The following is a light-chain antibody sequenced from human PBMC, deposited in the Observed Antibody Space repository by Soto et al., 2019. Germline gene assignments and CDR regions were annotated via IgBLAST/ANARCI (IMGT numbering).Light chain of an antibody. Sequence: DIQMTQSPSSLSASVGDRVTITCRASQSISSYLNWYQQKPGKAPKLLIYAASSLQSGVPSRFSGSGSGTDFTXTISSLQPEDFATYYCQQSYSTPMYTFGQGTKLEIK. J-gene: IGKJ2*01. CDR1: QSISSY. CDR3: QQSYSTPMYT. CDR2: AAS. V-gene: IGKV1-39*01.